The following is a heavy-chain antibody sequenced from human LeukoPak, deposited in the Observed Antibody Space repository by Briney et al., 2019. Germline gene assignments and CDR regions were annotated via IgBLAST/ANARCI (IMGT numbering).Heavy chain of an antibody. V-gene: IGHV1-18*01. J-gene: IGHJ6*02. CDR3: ARDIVVVPAAIWYYYGMDV. CDR2: ISAYNGNT. D-gene: IGHD2-2*01. Sequence: GASVKVSCKASGYTFTSYGISWARQAPGQGLEWMGWISAYNGNTNYAQKLQGRVTMTTDTSTSTAYMELRSLRSDDTAVYYCARDIVVVPAAIWYYYGMDVWGQGTTVTVSS. CDR1: GYTFTSYG.